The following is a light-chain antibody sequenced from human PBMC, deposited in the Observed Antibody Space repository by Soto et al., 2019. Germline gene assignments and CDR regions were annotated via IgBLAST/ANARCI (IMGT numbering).Light chain of an antibody. J-gene: IGLJ1*01. CDR1: SSDVGGYNY. V-gene: IGLV2-14*01. CDR2: DVS. Sequence: QSALTQPASVSGSPGQSITISCTGTSSDVGGYNYVSWYQQHPGKAPKLMIYDVSNRPSGVSNRFSGSKSGTTASLTISGLQAEDEADYYGSSYTSSSTYVFGTGTKVTVL. CDR3: SSYTSSSTYV.